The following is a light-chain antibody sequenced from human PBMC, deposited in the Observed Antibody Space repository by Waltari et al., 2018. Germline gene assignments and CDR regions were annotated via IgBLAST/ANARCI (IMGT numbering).Light chain of an antibody. CDR3: CSCVGRNIYWV. J-gene: IGLJ3*02. V-gene: IGLV2-11*01. CDR2: DIN. CDR1: SSDFGANNF. Sequence: QSALTQPRSVSGSPGQSVTISCTGTSSDFGANNFVSCYQHHPDKAPKLIIYDINKRPSGVPDRFSGSKSGNTASLTISGLQAEDEADYYCCSCVGRNIYWVFGGGTKLTVL.